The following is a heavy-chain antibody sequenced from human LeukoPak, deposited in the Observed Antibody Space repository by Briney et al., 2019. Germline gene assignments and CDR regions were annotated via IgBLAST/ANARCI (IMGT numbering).Heavy chain of an antibody. V-gene: IGHV1-69*02. CDR2: IIPILGIA. CDR1: GGTFSSYT. Sequence: GASVKVSCKASGGTFSSYTISWVRQAPGQGLEWMGRIIPILGIASYAQKFQGRVTITADKSTSTAYMELSSLRSEDTAVYYCARSYNWNDVWFDPWGQGTLVTVSS. J-gene: IGHJ5*02. CDR3: ARSYNWNDVWFDP. D-gene: IGHD1-1*01.